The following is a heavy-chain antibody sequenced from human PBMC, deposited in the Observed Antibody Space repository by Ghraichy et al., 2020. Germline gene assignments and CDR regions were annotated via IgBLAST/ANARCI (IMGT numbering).Heavy chain of an antibody. CDR2: IKQDGSEK. V-gene: IGHV3-7*01. D-gene: IGHD3-3*01. CDR3: ARGGLRFLEWFYYYYGMDV. Sequence: GGSLRLSCAASGFTFSSYWMSLVRQAPGKGLEWVANIKQDGSEKYYVDSVKGRFTISRDNAKNSLYLQMNSLRAEDTAVYYCARGGLRFLEWFYYYYGMDVWGQGTTVTVSS. CDR1: GFTFSSYW. J-gene: IGHJ6*02.